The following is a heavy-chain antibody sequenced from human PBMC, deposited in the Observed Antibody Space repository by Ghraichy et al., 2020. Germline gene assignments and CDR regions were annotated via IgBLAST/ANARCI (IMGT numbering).Heavy chain of an antibody. CDR2: ICYTVST. J-gene: IGHJ4*02. V-gene: IGHV4-39*01. CDR3: ARTLRWLQFIDY. CDR1: GGSISSSDYY. Sequence: LSLTCTVSGGSISSSDYYWGWIRQPPGKGLEWIGNICYTVSTDYNPSLKSRVTMSLDTSKNQFSLNLRSLTAADTAVYYCARTLRWLQFIDYWGQGILVTVSS. D-gene: IGHD5-24*01.